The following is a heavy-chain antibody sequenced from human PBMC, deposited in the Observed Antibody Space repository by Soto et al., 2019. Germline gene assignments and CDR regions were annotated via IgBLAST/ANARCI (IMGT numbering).Heavy chain of an antibody. Sequence: GGSLRLSCAASGFTFSSYGMHWVRQAPGKGLEWVAVISYDGSNKYYADSVKGRFTISRDNSKNTLYLQMNSLRAEDTAVYYCAKDPGRYCSGGSCYHYYMDVWGKGTTVTVSS. CDR2: ISYDGSNK. CDR3: AKDPGRYCSGGSCYHYYMDV. J-gene: IGHJ6*03. D-gene: IGHD2-15*01. CDR1: GFTFSSYG. V-gene: IGHV3-30*18.